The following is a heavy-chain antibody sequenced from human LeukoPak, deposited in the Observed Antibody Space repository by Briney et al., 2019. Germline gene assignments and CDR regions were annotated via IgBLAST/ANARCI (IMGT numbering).Heavy chain of an antibody. CDR3: ALLDRGVVFDY. CDR1: GFTFSNYW. CDR2: INSDGSST. D-gene: IGHD3-10*01. J-gene: IGHJ4*02. V-gene: IGHV3-74*01. Sequence: GGSLRLSCAATGFTFSNYWMHWVRQAPGKGLVWVSRINSDGSSTNYADSVKGRFTISRDNAKNTLYLQMNSLRAEDTAVYYCALLDRGVVFDYWGQGTLVTVSS.